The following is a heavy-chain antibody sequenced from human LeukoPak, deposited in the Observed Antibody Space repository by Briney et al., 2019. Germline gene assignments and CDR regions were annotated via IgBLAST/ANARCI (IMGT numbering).Heavy chain of an antibody. CDR3: AKDRGGGWHIRELDY. CDR2: ISYDGSNK. Sequence: GGSLRLSCAASGFTFSSYGMHWVRQAPGKGLEWVAVISYDGSNKYYADSVKGRFTISRDNSKNTLYLQMNSLRAEDTAVYYCAKDRGGGWHIRELDYWGQGTLVTVSS. J-gene: IGHJ4*02. D-gene: IGHD6-19*01. V-gene: IGHV3-30*18. CDR1: GFTFSSYG.